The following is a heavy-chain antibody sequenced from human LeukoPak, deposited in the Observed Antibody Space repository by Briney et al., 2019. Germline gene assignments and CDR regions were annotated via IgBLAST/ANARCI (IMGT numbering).Heavy chain of an antibody. CDR3: ARVQKGIAAAGTGGGWFEP. D-gene: IGHD6-13*01. Sequence: AGGSLRLSCAASGFTFSDYYMSWIRQAPGKGLEWISYISSGGSTIYYADSVRGQFTISRDNAKKSLYLQMNSLRAGDTAVYYCARVQKGIAAAGTGGGWFEPWGQGTLVTVS. CDR2: ISSGGSTI. CDR1: GFTFSDYY. J-gene: IGHJ5*02. V-gene: IGHV3-11*01.